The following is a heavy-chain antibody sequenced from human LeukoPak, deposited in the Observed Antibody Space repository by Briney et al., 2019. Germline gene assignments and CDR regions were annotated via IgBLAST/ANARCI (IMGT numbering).Heavy chain of an antibody. CDR1: GFTFSSYA. CDR2: ISGSGGST. V-gene: IGHV3-23*01. CDR3: ARDYYGSGSLEVDY. J-gene: IGHJ4*02. Sequence: GGSLRLSCAASGFTFSSYAMSWVRQAPGKGLEWVSAISGSGGSTYYADSVKGRFTISRDNSKNTLYLQMNSLRAEDTAVYYCARDYYGSGSLEVDYWGQGTPVTVSS. D-gene: IGHD3-10*01.